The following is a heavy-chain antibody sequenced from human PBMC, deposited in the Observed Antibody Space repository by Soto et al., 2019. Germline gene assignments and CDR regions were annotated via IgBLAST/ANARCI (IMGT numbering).Heavy chain of an antibody. J-gene: IGHJ4*02. D-gene: IGHD3-10*01. Sequence: QVQLVQSGAEVRKPGSSVKVSCKASGDTFSFYPINWVRQAPGLGLEWMGRVNPIVSMSNYAQKFQGRVTITADKSTSAAYMQLSSLRSEDTAIYYCAASYGSGYRAFDYWGQGALVTVSS. CDR3: AASYGSGYRAFDY. CDR2: VNPIVSMS. CDR1: GDTFSFYP. V-gene: IGHV1-69*02.